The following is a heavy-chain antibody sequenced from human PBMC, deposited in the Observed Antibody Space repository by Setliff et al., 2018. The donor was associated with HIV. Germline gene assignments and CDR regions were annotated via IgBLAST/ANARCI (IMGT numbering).Heavy chain of an antibody. CDR3: AFDI. V-gene: IGHV1-69*13. J-gene: IGHJ3*02. CDR2: IVPILNTG. CDR1: GYRFIDYY. Sequence: SVKVSCKASGYRFIDYYMHWLRQAPGQGLEWMGGIVPILNTGNYAPKFQGRVTITADESTTTAYMELSSLRSEDTAVYYCAFDIWGQGTMVTVSS.